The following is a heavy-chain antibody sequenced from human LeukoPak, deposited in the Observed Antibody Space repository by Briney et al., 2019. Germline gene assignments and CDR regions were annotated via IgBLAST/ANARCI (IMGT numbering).Heavy chain of an antibody. CDR3: GGGSGWSHGY. CDR2: IKEDGSEK. V-gene: IGHV3-7*04. D-gene: IGHD6-19*01. CDR1: GITFSNYW. Sequence: GGSLRLSCAASGITFSNYWMSWVRQAPGKGLEWVANIKEDGSEKYYMDSVKGRFTISRDNAKNSLYLQMNSLRVEDTAVYYCGGGSGWSHGYWGQGNLVTVSS. J-gene: IGHJ4*02.